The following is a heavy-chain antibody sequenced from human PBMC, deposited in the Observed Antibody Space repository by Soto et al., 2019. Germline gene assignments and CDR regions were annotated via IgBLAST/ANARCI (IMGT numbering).Heavy chain of an antibody. CDR3: THSLMKDAFNN. D-gene: IGHD3-16*01. CDR2: VYWNDDD. Sequence: QITLKESGPALVKPTQTLTLTCTFSGFSLSTTGVAVAWIRQPPGKALEWLGIVYWNDDDRYNPSLERRLTSTKDTAKNQVILTRTNMDPVNTCTYYCTHSLMKDAFNNWGKGTMVTVPS. J-gene: IGHJ3*02. CDR1: GFSLSTTGVA. V-gene: IGHV2-5*01.